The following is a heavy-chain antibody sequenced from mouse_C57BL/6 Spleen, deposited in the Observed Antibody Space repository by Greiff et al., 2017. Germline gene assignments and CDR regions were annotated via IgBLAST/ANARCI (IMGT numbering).Heavy chain of an antibody. CDR1: GYTFTSYW. D-gene: IGHD4-1*01. Sequence: QVQLQQSGAELVKPGASVKLSCKASGYTFTSYWMHWVKQRPGQGLEWIGMIHPNSGSTNYNEKFKSKATLTVDKSSSTAYMQLSSLTSEDSAVYYCARKKDLTGHFDYWGQGTTLTVSS. CDR3: ARKKDLTGHFDY. CDR2: IHPNSGST. V-gene: IGHV1-64*01. J-gene: IGHJ2*01.